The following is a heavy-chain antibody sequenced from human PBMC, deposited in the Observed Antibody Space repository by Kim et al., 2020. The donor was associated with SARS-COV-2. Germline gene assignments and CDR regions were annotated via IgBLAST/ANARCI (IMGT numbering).Heavy chain of an antibody. V-gene: IGHV3-11*04. CDR2: ISSSGSTI. Sequence: GGSLRLSCAASGFTFSDYYMSWIRQAPGKGLEWVSYISSSGSTIYYADSVKGRFTISRDNAKNSLYLQMNSLRAEDTAVYYCARDTTTVNTAEIYYYYGMDVWGQGPTVTVSS. J-gene: IGHJ6*02. CDR1: GFTFSDYY. D-gene: IGHD4-17*01. CDR3: ARDTTTVNTAEIYYYYGMDV.